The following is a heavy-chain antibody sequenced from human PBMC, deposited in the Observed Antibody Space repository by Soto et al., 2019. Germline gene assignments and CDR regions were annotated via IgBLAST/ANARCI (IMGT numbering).Heavy chain of an antibody. CDR3: AKDSHWAIISPTHDY. CDR1: GFTFSSYA. J-gene: IGHJ4*01. D-gene: IGHD2-2*01. V-gene: IGHV3-30-3*01. Sequence: HPGGSLRLSCAAYGFTFSSYAMHWVRQAPGKGLEWVAVISYDGSNKYYADSVKGRFTISRDNSKNTLYLQMNSLRAEDTAVYYCAKDSHWAIISPTHDYWGHGTLVTVSS. CDR2: ISYDGSNK.